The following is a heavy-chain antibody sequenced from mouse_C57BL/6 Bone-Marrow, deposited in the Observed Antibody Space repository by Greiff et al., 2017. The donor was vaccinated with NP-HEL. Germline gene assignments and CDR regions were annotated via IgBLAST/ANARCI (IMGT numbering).Heavy chain of an antibody. CDR1: GYTFTDYE. Sequence: QVQLKESGAELVRPGASVTLSCKASGYTFTDYEMHWVKQTPVHGLEWIGAIDPETGGTAYNQKFKGKAILTADKSSSTADMELRSLTSEDSAVYYCTRPYYYGSTYYYAMDYWGQGTSVTVSS. V-gene: IGHV1-15*01. D-gene: IGHD1-1*01. CDR3: TRPYYYGSTYYYAMDY. J-gene: IGHJ4*01. CDR2: IDPETGGT.